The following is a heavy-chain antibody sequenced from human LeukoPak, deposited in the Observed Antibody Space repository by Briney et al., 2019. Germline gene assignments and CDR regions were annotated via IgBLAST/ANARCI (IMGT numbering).Heavy chain of an antibody. J-gene: IGHJ5*02. CDR3: ARSPANNRLWWRKGYNWFDP. D-gene: IGHD2-21*01. Sequence: SETLSLTCAVYGGSFSGYYWSWIRQPPGKGLEWIGEINHSGSTNYNPSLKSRVTISVDTSKNQFSLKLSSVTAADTAVYYCARSPANNRLWWRKGYNWFDPWGQGTLVTVSS. CDR2: INHSGST. V-gene: IGHV4-34*01. CDR1: GGSFSGYY.